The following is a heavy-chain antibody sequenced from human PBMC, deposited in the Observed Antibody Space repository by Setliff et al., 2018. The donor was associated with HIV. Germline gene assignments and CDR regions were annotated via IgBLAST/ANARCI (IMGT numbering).Heavy chain of an antibody. J-gene: IGHJ5*02. CDR2: INHSGST. CDR1: GGSFSGYY. CDR3: ARSVRHRTVTMIVGRFDP. Sequence: SETLSLTCAVYGGSFSGYYWSWIRQPPGKGLEWIGEINHSGSTNYNPSLKSRVTISVDTSKNQFSLKLSSVTTADTAVYYCARSVRHRTVTMIVGRFDPWGQGALVTVSS. V-gene: IGHV4-34*01. D-gene: IGHD3-22*01.